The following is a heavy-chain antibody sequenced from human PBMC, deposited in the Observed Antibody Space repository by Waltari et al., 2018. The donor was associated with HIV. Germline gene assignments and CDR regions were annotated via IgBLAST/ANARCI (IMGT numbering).Heavy chain of an antibody. J-gene: IGHJ5*02. V-gene: IGHV3-53*01. CDR1: NFGVSGKH. CDR2: IYPDDTT. CDR3: ATGVRYYGP. D-gene: IGHD3-10*01. Sequence: AESGGRLIQAGGSLGLSCTASNFGVSGKHVTWIRQTPGGSLEWVAVIYPDDTTHYADSVSGRFTISRAKSRTTVLLLMNGLFVDDTATYFCATGVRYYGPWGQGTRVTVSS.